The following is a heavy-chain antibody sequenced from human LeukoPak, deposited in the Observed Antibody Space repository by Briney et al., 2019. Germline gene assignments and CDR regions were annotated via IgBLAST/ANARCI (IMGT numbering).Heavy chain of an antibody. D-gene: IGHD6-25*01. CDR1: GYTFTSYY. CDR2: INPRGGST. V-gene: IGHV1-46*01. Sequence: ASVKVSCRASGYTFTSYYMHWMRQAPGQGPEWMGIINPRGGSTDYSQKFQDRVTMSSDTSTGTVYMELSSPRSEDTAVYFCARVGVTAATADYWGQGTLVTVSS. CDR3: ARVGVTAATADY. J-gene: IGHJ4*02.